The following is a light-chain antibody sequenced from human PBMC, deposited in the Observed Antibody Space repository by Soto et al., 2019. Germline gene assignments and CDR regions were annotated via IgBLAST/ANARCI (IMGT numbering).Light chain of an antibody. CDR2: LGS. J-gene: IGKJ4*01. Sequence: DIVMTQSPLSLPVTPGEPASISCRSSQSLLHSNGYNYLDWYLQKPGQSPQLLIYLGSSRASGVPDRFSGSGSGTDFTLKISTVEAEDVGVYYCMQALQTPLTFGGGTKVEI. V-gene: IGKV2-28*01. CDR1: QSLLHSNGYNY. CDR3: MQALQTPLT.